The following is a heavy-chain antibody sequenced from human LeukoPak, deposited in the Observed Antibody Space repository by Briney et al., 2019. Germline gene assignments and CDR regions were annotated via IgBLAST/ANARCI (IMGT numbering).Heavy chain of an antibody. Sequence: GGSLRLSCAVSGFTFSRYWMTWVRQAPGKGLEWVANIKQDGSEKYYVDSVKGRFTISRDNAKNSLYLQMNSLRAEDTAVYYCARDRWAAAGLFDYWGQGTLVTVSS. CDR1: GFTFSRYW. J-gene: IGHJ4*02. CDR3: ARDRWAAAGLFDY. CDR2: IKQDGSEK. D-gene: IGHD6-13*01. V-gene: IGHV3-7*01.